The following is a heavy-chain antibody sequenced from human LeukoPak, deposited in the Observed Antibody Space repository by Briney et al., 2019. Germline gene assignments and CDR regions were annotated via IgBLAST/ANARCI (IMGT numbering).Heavy chain of an antibody. CDR1: GFHFNNYW. D-gene: IGHD2-2*02. V-gene: IGHV5-51*01. CDR2: IYPGDYDT. CDR3: AGHSFDTVDAFDV. Sequence: GEPLKISLEAPGFHFNNYWGGGVRQMPGKGREWMGIIYPGDYDTRYSPSFQGHVSISVAKSISTAYLQWRSLRASDTAMYFCAGHSFDTVDAFDVWGQGTIVTVSA. J-gene: IGHJ3*01.